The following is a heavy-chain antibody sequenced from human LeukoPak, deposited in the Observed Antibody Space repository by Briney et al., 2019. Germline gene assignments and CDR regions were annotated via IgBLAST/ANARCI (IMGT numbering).Heavy chain of an antibody. Sequence: PSETLSLTCAVYGGSFSGYYWSWIRQPPGKGLEWIGEINRGGSTSYVPSLKSRVTVSLDTSKKQFSLKLTSVTAAHTGVYYCARGYDSGSYYQFWGQGTLVTVSS. D-gene: IGHD3-10*01. J-gene: IGHJ1*01. CDR1: GGSFSGYY. CDR2: INRGGST. CDR3: ARGYDSGSYYQF. V-gene: IGHV4-34*01.